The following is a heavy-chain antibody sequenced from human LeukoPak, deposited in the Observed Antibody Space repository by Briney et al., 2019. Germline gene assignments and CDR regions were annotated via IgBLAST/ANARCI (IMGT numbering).Heavy chain of an antibody. CDR3: ARTTALDAFDI. CDR2: IYTSGST. D-gene: IGHD1-14*01. V-gene: IGHV4-61*02. Sequence: PSETLSLTCTVSGGSISSGSYYWSWIRQPAGKGLGWIGRIYTSGSTNYNPSLKSRVTISVDTYKNQFSLKLSSVTAADTAVYYCARTTALDAFDIWGQGTMVTVSS. J-gene: IGHJ3*02. CDR1: GGSISSGSYY.